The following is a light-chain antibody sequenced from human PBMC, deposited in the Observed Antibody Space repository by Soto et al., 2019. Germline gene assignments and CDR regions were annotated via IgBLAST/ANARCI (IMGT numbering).Light chain of an antibody. J-gene: IGKJ2*01. CDR2: DAM. CDR1: QSVSVY. V-gene: IGKV3-11*01. CDR3: QQRSNWSPPYT. Sequence: EIGLTQSPATLSLAPGETATLSCRASQSVSVYLAWYQQKPGQAPRLLIYDAMHRATGIPPRFSGSGSGTDFTLTIRSLEPEDFALYFCQQRSNWSPPYTFGQGTQLEIK.